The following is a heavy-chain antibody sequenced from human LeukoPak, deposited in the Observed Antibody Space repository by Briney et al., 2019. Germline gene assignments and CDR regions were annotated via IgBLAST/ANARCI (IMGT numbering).Heavy chain of an antibody. J-gene: IGHJ2*01. V-gene: IGHV1-46*01. D-gene: IGHD1-14*01. CDR2: INPSGGST. Sequence: ASVKVSCKASGYTFTSYYMHWVRQAPGQGLKWMGIINPSGGSTSYAQKFQGRVTMTRDTSTSTVYMELSSLRSEDTAVYYCARDRERIQGRRIWYFDLWGRGTLVTVSS. CDR3: ARDRERIQGRRIWYFDL. CDR1: GYTFTSYY.